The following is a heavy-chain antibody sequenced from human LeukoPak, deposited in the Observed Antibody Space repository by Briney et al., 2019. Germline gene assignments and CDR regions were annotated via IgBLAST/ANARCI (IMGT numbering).Heavy chain of an antibody. Sequence: GASVKVSCKASGYTFTSYYMHWVRQAPGQGLEWMGIINPSGGSTSYAQKFQGRVTMTRDMSTSTVYMELSSLRSEDTAVYYCARVTAVAGTSVGVDAWGQGILVTVS. CDR3: ARVTAVAGTSVGVDA. D-gene: IGHD6-19*01. CDR2: INPSGGST. CDR1: GYTFTSYY. V-gene: IGHV1-46*01. J-gene: IGHJ4*02.